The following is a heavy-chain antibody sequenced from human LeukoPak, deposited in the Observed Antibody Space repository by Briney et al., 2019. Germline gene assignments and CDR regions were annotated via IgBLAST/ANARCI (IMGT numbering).Heavy chain of an antibody. CDR3: ARERITVTTLLLVYYYYYMDV. D-gene: IGHD4-17*01. CDR1: GFTFSSYS. V-gene: IGHV3-21*01. CDR2: ISSSSSYI. Sequence: PGGSLRLSCAASGFTFSSYSMNWVRQAPGKGLEWVSSISSSSSYIYYADSVKGRFTIPRDNAKNSLYLQMNSLRAEDTAVYYCARERITVTTLLLVYYYYYMDVWGKGTTVTVSS. J-gene: IGHJ6*03.